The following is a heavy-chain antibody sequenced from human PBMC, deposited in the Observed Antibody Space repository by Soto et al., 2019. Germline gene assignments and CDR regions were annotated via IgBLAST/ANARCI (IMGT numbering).Heavy chain of an antibody. CDR2: ISYDGSNK. J-gene: IGHJ4*02. D-gene: IGHD5-12*01. V-gene: IGHV3-30-3*01. CDR3: ARELHIVATNTLWY. Sequence: WRYLRLSCAASGFTFSSYAMHWVRQAPGKGLEWVAVISYDGSNKYYADSVKGRFTISRDNSKNTLYLQMDSLRAEDTAVYYCARELHIVATNTLWYWGQGTLVTVS. CDR1: GFTFSSYA.